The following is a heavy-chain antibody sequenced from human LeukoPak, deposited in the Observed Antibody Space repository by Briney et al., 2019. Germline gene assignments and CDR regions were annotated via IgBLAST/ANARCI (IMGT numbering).Heavy chain of an antibody. CDR1: GFTFSSYA. J-gene: IGHJ6*02. V-gene: IGHV3-30-3*01. CDR3: ARDLDDILTSLYYYGMDV. D-gene: IGHD3-9*01. CDR2: ISYGGSNK. Sequence: GGSLRLSCAASGFTFSSYAMHWVRQAPGKGLEWVAVISYGGSNKYYADSVKGRFTISRDNSKNTLYLQMNSLRAEDTAVYYCARDLDDILTSLYYYGMDVWGQGTTVTVSS.